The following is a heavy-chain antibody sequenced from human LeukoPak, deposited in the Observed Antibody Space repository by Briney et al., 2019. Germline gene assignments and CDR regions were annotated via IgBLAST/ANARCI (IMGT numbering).Heavy chain of an antibody. CDR3: ARELVGATLEHDYYYMDV. CDR1: GGTFSSYA. V-gene: IGHV1-69*05. CDR2: IIPIFGTA. Sequence: GASVKVSCKASGGTFSSYAISWVRQAPGQGLEWMGGIIPIFGTANYAQKFQGRVTITTDESTSTAYMELSSLRSEDTAVYYCARELVGATLEHDYYYMDVWGKGTTVTVSS. D-gene: IGHD1-26*01. J-gene: IGHJ6*03.